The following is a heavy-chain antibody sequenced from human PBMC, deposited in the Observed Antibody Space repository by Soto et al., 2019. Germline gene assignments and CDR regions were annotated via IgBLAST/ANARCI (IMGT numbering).Heavy chain of an antibody. J-gene: IGHJ4*02. D-gene: IGHD1-26*01. V-gene: IGHV1-8*01. CDR1: GYSFTSLD. CDR3: ARGVSAGVDY. Sequence: QVQLVQSGAEVREPGASVKFSCKASGYSFTSLDITWVRQTAGQGLEWMGWMQPSTGRTGYAQKFQGRVTMTRDTSINTAYMELTTLTSDDTAFYYCARGVSAGVDYWGQGTLVTVSS. CDR2: MQPSTGRT.